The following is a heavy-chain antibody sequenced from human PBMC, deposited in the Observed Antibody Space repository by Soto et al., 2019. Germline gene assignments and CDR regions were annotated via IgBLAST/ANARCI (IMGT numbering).Heavy chain of an antibody. CDR1: GYTFTNYW. CDR2: IYPGNSNT. J-gene: IGHJ1*01. D-gene: IGHD1-26*01. CDR3: ARPAEVSIAGALEH. Sequence: EVQLVQSGAEVKKPGESLKISCKGSGYTFTNYWIAWVRQMPGKGLEWMGIIYPGNSNTRDSPSFQGQVTISADKSITTAYLQWTSLNASDTAMYYCARPAEVSIAGALEHWGQGTPVTVSS. V-gene: IGHV5-51*01.